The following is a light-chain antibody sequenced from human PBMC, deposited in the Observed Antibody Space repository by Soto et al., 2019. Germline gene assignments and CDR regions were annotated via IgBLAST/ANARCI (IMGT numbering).Light chain of an antibody. J-gene: IGKJ2*01. CDR3: QQSYSTFYT. Sequence: DIQMTQSPSSLSASVGDRVTITCRASQSISSYLNWYQQKPGKAPKPLIYAASSLQSGVPSRFSGSGSGTDFTLTISSLQPEDFATYYCQQSYSTFYTFGQGTKLEIK. CDR1: QSISSY. V-gene: IGKV1-39*01. CDR2: AAS.